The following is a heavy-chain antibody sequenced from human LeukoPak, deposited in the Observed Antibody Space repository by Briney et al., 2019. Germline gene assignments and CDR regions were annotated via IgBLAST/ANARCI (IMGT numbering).Heavy chain of an antibody. CDR2: ISSSGSTI. V-gene: IGHV3-11*01. J-gene: IGHJ4*02. CDR1: GFTFSDYY. D-gene: IGHD3-10*01. CDR3: ARDAVTMVRGVNY. Sequence: SGGSLRLSCAASGFTFSDYYMSWIRQAAGKGLEWVSYISSSGSTIYYADSVKGRFTISRDNAKNSLYLQMNSLRAEDTAVYYCARDAVTMVRGVNYWGQGALVTVSS.